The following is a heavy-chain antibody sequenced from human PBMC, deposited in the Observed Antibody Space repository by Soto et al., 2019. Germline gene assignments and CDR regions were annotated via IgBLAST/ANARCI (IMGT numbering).Heavy chain of an antibody. CDR1: GGSITNSY. CDR2: IYYSGST. V-gene: IGHV4-59*08. CDR3: ARGRWFDP. J-gene: IGHJ5*02. D-gene: IGHD1-26*01. Sequence: QVQLQESGPGLVKPSETLSLTCTVSGGSITNSYLSWIRQPPGKGLEWIGYIYYSGSTNYNPSPKSRDTISEDTSQNQFSLKLTSVTDADTAVYYCARGRWFDPWGQGTLVTVSS.